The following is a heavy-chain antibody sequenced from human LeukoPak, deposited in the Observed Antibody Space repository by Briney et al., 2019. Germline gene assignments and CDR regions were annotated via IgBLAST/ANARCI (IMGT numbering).Heavy chain of an antibody. Sequence: GGSLRLSCAASGFTFSSYAMSWVRQARGKGLEWVSAISGSGGSTYYADSLKGRFTITRDNSKSTLYLQMNSLRAEDTAVYYCASVKWFGELLPFDYCGQGTLVTVSS. V-gene: IGHV3-23*01. CDR2: ISGSGGST. J-gene: IGHJ4*02. CDR3: ASVKWFGELLPFDY. D-gene: IGHD3-10*01. CDR1: GFTFSSYA.